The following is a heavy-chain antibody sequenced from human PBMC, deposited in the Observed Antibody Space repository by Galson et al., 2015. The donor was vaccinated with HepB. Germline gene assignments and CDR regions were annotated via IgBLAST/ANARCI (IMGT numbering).Heavy chain of an antibody. CDR2: INYSGNT. Sequence: SETLSLTCTISGGPISSSFDYWGWIRQPPGKGLEWIGSINYSGNTFYNPSLKSRVTLSVDTSKKQFSLNLSSVTAADTAVYYCARHPQVDVWGQGTMVTVSS. J-gene: IGHJ3*01. CDR3: ARHPQVDV. V-gene: IGHV4-39*01. CDR1: GGPISSSFDY. D-gene: IGHD2-15*01.